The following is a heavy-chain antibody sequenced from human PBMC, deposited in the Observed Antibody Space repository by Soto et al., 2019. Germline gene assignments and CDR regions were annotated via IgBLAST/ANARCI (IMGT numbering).Heavy chain of an antibody. CDR1: GGSFKSGSYY. J-gene: IGHJ4*02. CDR3: AWDFDYFDS. D-gene: IGHD3-3*01. CDR2: VYHTGRT. Sequence: QVHLQESGPGLVRPSETLSLTCTVSGGSFKSGSYYWSWIRQPPGKGLEWIGYVYHTGRTDYNPSLKSRVSISMDTSKNQFSLDLDSVTPADTAVYFCAWDFDYFDSWGQGTLVTVS. V-gene: IGHV4-61*01.